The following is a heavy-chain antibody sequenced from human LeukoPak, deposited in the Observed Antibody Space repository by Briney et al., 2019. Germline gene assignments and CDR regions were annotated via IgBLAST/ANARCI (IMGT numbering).Heavy chain of an antibody. V-gene: IGHV4-39*07. Sequence: SETLSLTCTVSGGSISSSSYYWGWIRQPPGKGPEGIGSIYYSGSTYYNPSLKSRVTISVDTSKNQFYLKMSSVTAADTAVYYCARDRPDYYYGSGSDGLNLDYWGQGTLVTVSS. J-gene: IGHJ4*02. CDR2: IYYSGST. CDR3: ARDRPDYYYGSGSDGLNLDY. D-gene: IGHD3-10*01. CDR1: GGSISSSSYY.